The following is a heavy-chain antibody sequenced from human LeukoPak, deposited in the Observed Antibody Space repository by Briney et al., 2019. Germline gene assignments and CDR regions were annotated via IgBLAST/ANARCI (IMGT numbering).Heavy chain of an antibody. D-gene: IGHD2-2*01. CDR2: ICYDRRNK. CDR1: GFTFSSLG. CDR3: AIDEGIVGVPAAMPNS. J-gene: IGHJ4*02. Sequence: GESLILSCAASGFTFSSLGMHWVRPAPDKGLEWVAFICYDRRNKEYADSVKGRFTISRDKSKNTMYLQMNSLRAAATAVYYCAIDEGIVGVPAAMPNSWGQGTLVTVSS. V-gene: IGHV3-30*02.